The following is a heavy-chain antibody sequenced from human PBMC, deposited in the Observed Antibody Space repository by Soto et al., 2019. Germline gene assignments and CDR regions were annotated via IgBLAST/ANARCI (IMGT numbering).Heavy chain of an antibody. D-gene: IGHD4-4*01. CDR1: GYTFTSYY. CDR2: ISAYNGNT. CDR3: ARDGRRDGYSSFDY. Sequence: ASVKVSCKASGYTFTSYYMHWVRQAPGQGLEWMGWISAYNGNTNYAQKLQGRVTMTTDTSTSTAYMELRSLRSDDTAVYYCARDGRRDGYSSFDYWGQGTLGTVS. J-gene: IGHJ4*02. V-gene: IGHV1-18*04.